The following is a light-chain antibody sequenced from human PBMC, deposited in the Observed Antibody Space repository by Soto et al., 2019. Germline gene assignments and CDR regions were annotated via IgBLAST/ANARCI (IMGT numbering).Light chain of an antibody. J-gene: IGKJ4*01. CDR2: GTS. V-gene: IGKV1-12*01. CDR1: QAISAW. CDR3: QQGSISPFT. Sequence: DIQMTQSPSSVSASIGDRVTITCRASQAISAWLAWYQQKPGKAPNLLIYGTSNLPTGVPSRFSGGGSGAEFTLTISSLQPEDFATYYCQQGSISPFTFGGGTKVEIK.